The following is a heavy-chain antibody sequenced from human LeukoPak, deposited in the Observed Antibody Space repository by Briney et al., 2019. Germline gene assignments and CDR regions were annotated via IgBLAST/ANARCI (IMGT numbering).Heavy chain of an antibody. CDR2: INPNSGGT. Sequence: ASVKVSCKASGYTFTGYYMHWVRQAPGQGLEWMGRINPNSGGTNYAQKFQGRVTMTRDTSISTAYMELSRPRSDDTAVYYCAREARYSRHNWFDPWGQGTLVTVSS. J-gene: IGHJ5*02. V-gene: IGHV1-2*06. CDR3: AREARYSRHNWFDP. D-gene: IGHD3-9*01. CDR1: GYTFTGYY.